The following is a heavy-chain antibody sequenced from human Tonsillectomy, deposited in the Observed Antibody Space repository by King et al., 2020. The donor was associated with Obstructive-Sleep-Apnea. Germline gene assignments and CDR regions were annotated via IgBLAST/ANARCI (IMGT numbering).Heavy chain of an antibody. V-gene: IGHV3-30*18. D-gene: IGHD5-12*01. Sequence: HVQLVESGGGVVQPGRSRRLSCAASGFTFSSYGMHWVRQAPGKGLEWVAVISDDGSNKYYGDSVKGRFTISRDNSKNTLYLQMNSLRAEDTAVYYCAKDPQRGYSGYDYVWGITRVGGFDYWGQGTLVTVSS. CDR1: GFTFSSYG. CDR2: ISDDGSNK. CDR3: AKDPQRGYSGYDYVWGITRVGGFDY. J-gene: IGHJ4*02.